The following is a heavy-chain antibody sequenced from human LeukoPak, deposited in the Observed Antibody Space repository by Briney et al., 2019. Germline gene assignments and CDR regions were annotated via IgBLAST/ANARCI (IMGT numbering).Heavy chain of an antibody. CDR1: GGSISSDY. CDR3: ARFLDYDSSGDPDTFDI. J-gene: IGHJ3*02. Sequence: PSETLSLTCTVSGGSISSDYWSWIRQSPGKGLEWIGRVSYTGSTRYNPSLQSRVTISLDTSRNHFSLKLSSLSAADTAVYYCARFLDYDSSGDPDTFDIWGQGTVVTVSS. CDR2: VSYTGST. V-gene: IGHV4-59*01. D-gene: IGHD3-22*01.